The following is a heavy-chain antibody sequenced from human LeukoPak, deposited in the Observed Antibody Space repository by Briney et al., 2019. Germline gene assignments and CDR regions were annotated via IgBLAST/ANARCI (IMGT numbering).Heavy chain of an antibody. Sequence: GGSLRLSCAASGFTFSTYWMHWVRQAPGKGLVWVSHINSDGSSTTYADSVKGRFTISRDNAKKTLYLQMNSMRAEDTAVYYCARSRQPYYYGSGGSWFDPWGQGTLVTVSS. CDR2: INSDGSST. J-gene: IGHJ5*02. V-gene: IGHV3-74*01. CDR1: GFTFSTYW. CDR3: ARSRQPYYYGSGGSWFDP. D-gene: IGHD3-10*01.